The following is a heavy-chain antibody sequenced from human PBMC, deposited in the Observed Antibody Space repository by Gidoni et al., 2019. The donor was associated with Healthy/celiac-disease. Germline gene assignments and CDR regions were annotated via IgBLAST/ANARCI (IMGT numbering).Heavy chain of an antibody. Sequence: QVQLQESGPGLVKPSETLSLTCTVSGGSISSYYWSWIRQPPGKGLEWIGYIYYSGSTNYNPSLKSRVTISVDTSKNQFSLKLSSVTAADSAVYYCARDHSSSRGSWFDPWGQGTLVTVSS. CDR3: ARDHSSSRGSWFDP. V-gene: IGHV4-59*01. CDR1: GGSISSYY. D-gene: IGHD6-13*01. CDR2: IYYSGST. J-gene: IGHJ5*02.